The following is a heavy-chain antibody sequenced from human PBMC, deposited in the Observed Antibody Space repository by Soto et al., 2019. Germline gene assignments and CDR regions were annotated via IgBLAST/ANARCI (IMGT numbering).Heavy chain of an antibody. D-gene: IGHD3-3*01. V-gene: IGHV4-34*01. CDR1: GGSFSGYY. CDR3: ARDLRFLEWSEFAFDI. Sequence: QVQLQQWGAGLLKPSETLSLTCAVYGGSFSGYYWSWIRQPPGKGLEWIGEINHSGSTNYNPSLKSRVTISVDTSKNQFSLKLSSVTAADTAVYYCARDLRFLEWSEFAFDIWGQGTMVTVSS. CDR2: INHSGST. J-gene: IGHJ3*02.